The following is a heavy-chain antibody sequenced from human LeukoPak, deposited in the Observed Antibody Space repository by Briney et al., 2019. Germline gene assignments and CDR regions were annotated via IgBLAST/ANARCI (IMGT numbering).Heavy chain of an antibody. CDR2: IYHSGST. CDR1: GGSISSHNW. J-gene: IGHJ5*02. V-gene: IGHV4-4*02. CDR3: ARGFASGSYYPWFDP. Sequence: PSETLSLTCAVSGGSISSHNWWSWVRQPPGKGLEWIGEIYHSGSTNYNPSLKSRVTISLDMSKNQFSLKLSSVTAADTAVYYCARGFASGSYYPWFDPWGQGTLVTVSS. D-gene: IGHD1-26*01.